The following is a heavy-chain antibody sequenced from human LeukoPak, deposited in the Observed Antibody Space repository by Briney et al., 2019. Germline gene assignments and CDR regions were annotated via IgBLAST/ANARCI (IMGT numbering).Heavy chain of an antibody. J-gene: IGHJ5*02. CDR1: GFTLSSYA. V-gene: IGHV3-23*01. Sequence: GGSLRLSCAASGFTLSSYAMSWVGQAPGKGLEWGSAISGGGGSTYYADSVKGRFTISRDNSKNTLYLQMNSLRAEDTAGNSFAKFYWPTPWGQGTLVTVSS. CDR3: AKFYWPTP. CDR2: ISGGGGST. D-gene: IGHD2-8*02.